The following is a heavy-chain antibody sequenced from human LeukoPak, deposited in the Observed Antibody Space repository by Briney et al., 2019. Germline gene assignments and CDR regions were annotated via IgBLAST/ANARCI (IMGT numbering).Heavy chain of an antibody. J-gene: IGHJ4*02. Sequence: LPGGSLRLSCAASGFTFSSYWMSRVRQAPGKGLEWVANIKQDGSEKYYVDSVKGRFTISRDNAKNSLYLQMNSLRAEDTAVYYCARDNQARTWATHSDYWGQGTLVTVSS. V-gene: IGHV3-7*01. CDR1: GFTFSSYW. CDR2: IKQDGSEK. CDR3: ARDNQARTWATHSDY. D-gene: IGHD5-12*01.